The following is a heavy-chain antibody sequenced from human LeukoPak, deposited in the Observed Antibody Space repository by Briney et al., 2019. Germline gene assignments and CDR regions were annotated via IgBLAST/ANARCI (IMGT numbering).Heavy chain of an antibody. Sequence: SETLSLTCAVSGGSISSSNWWSWVRQPPGKGLEWIGEIYHGGSTNYNPSLKSRVTISVDKSKNQFSLKLSSVTAADTAVYYCARVWYYDILTGYYVTEDGMDVWGKGTTVTVSS. D-gene: IGHD3-9*01. CDR3: ARVWYYDILTGYYVTEDGMDV. CDR1: GGSISSSNW. CDR2: IYHGGST. V-gene: IGHV4-4*02. J-gene: IGHJ6*04.